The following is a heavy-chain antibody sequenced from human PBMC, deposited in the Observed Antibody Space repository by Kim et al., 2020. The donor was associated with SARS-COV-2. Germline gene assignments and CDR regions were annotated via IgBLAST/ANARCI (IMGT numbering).Heavy chain of an antibody. CDR2: INHSGST. D-gene: IGHD6-19*01. CDR1: GGSFSGYY. V-gene: IGHV4-34*01. J-gene: IGHJ4*02. Sequence: SETLSLTCAVYGGSFSGYYWSWIRQPPGKGLEWIGEINHSGSTNYNPSLKSRVTISVDTSKNQFSLKLSSVTAADTAVYYCARDLAVAGGSDYWGQGTLVTVAS. CDR3: ARDLAVAGGSDY.